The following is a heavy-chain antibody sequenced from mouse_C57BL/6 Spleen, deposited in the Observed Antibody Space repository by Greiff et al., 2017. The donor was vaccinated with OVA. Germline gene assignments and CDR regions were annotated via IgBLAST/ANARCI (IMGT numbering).Heavy chain of an antibody. D-gene: IGHD1-1*01. CDR2: ISSGGSYT. V-gene: IGHV5-6*01. CDR3: ARQGITTVERVYAMDY. CDR1: GFTFSSYG. J-gene: IGHJ4*01. Sequence: EVKLMESGGDLVKPGGSLKLSCAASGFTFSSYGMSWVRQTPDKRLEWVATISSGGSYTYYPDSVKGRFTISRDNAKNTLYLQMSSLKSEDTAMYYCARQGITTVERVYAMDYWGQGTSVTVSS.